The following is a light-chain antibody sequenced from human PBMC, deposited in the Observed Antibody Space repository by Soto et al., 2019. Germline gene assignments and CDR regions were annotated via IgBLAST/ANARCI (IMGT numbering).Light chain of an antibody. J-gene: IGKJ4*01. V-gene: IGKV3-15*01. CDR1: QSVSSN. Sequence: EIVMTQSPATLSVSPGERATLSCRASQSVSSNLAWYQQKPGQAPRLLIYGASTRATGIPARFSGSGSGTEFTLTISSLQSEDFAVYYCQQYNNWPPNFGGGTKGDIK. CDR2: GAS. CDR3: QQYNNWPPN.